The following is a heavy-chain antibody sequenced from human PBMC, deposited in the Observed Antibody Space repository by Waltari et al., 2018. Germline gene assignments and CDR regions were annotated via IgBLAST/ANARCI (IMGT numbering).Heavy chain of an antibody. J-gene: IGHJ4*02. CDR2: IKSRTDGGTT. CDR3: ATEGSSWFGFDY. V-gene: IGHV3-15*01. Sequence: EVQLVESGGGLVKPGGSLRVSCAASGFTFSNVWMTWVRQAPGKGLEWVGRIKSRTDGGTTEYAAPVKGRFIISRDDSRTTLYLQMNSLKTEDTAVYFCATEGSSWFGFDYWGQGTLVTVSS. D-gene: IGHD6-13*01. CDR1: GFTFSNVW.